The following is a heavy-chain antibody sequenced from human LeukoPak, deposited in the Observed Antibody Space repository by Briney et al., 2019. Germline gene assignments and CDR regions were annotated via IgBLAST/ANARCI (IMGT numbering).Heavy chain of an antibody. CDR2: IYNSGST. V-gene: IGHV4-38-2*01. D-gene: IGHD6-13*01. CDR1: GSSISNTYY. J-gene: IGHJ3*02. CDR3: ARNNTRTVGRGSSRRRANAFDI. Sequence: KPSETLSLTCAVSGSSISNTYYWGWIRQPPGKGLEWIGSIYNSGSTYHNPSLRSRVTISVDTSKNQFSLKLRSVTAADTAVYYCARNNTRTVGRGSSRRRANAFDIWGQGTMVTVSS.